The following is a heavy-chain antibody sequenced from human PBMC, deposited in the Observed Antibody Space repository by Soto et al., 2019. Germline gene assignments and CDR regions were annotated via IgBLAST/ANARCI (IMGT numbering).Heavy chain of an antibody. V-gene: IGHV1-18*01. CDR2: ISAYNGNT. CDR3: AAGDGYNGLDY. CDR1: GLTFTSYG. D-gene: IGHD5-12*01. J-gene: IGHJ4*02. Sequence: VQLLESGGGLVQPGGSLRLSCAASGLTFTSYGISWVRQAPGQGLEWMGWISAYNGNTNYAQKLQGRVTMTTDTSTSTAYMELRNLRSDDTAVYYCAAGDGYNGLDYWGPGTLVTVSS.